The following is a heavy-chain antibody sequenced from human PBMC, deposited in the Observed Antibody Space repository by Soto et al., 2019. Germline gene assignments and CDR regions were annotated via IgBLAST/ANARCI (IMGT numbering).Heavy chain of an antibody. J-gene: IGHJ6*03. V-gene: IGHV3-48*01. CDR3: ASPYPNYGGYYYMDV. CDR1: GFTFSSYS. D-gene: IGHD4-17*01. CDR2: ISSSSSTI. Sequence: EVQLVESGGGLVQPGGSLRLSCAASGFTFSSYSMNWVRQAPGKGLEWVSYISSSSSTIYYADSVKGRFTISRDNAKNSLYLQMNSLRAEDTAVYYCASPYPNYGGYYYMDVWDKGTTVTVSS.